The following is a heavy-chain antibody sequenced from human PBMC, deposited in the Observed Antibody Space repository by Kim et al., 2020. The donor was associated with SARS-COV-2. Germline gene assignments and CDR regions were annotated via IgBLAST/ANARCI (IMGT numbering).Heavy chain of an antibody. CDR1: GGSISSGGYY. D-gene: IGHD2-2*01. J-gene: IGHJ4*02. CDR2: IYYSGST. Sequence: SETLSLTCTVSGGSISSGGYYWSWIRQHPGKGLEWIGYIYYSGSTYYNPSLKSRVTISVDTSKNQFSLKLCSVTAADTAVYYCARRRRTSSTSCYFDYWGQGTLVTVSS. CDR3: ARRRRTSSTSCYFDY. V-gene: IGHV4-31*03.